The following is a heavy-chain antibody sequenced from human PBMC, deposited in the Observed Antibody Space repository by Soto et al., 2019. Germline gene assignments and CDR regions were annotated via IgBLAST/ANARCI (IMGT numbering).Heavy chain of an antibody. CDR3: ARDSPSPGISPIDY. Sequence: EVQLLESGGGLVKPGGSLRLSCAASGFTFSTHSMNWVRQAPGKGLEWVSCINTSGDIIYYADSVKGRFTISRDNAKNSLYLQMNSLRAEDTAVYFCARDSPSPGISPIDYRGQGTLVAVSS. J-gene: IGHJ4*02. V-gene: IGHV3-21*01. CDR2: INTSGDII. CDR1: GFTFSTHS.